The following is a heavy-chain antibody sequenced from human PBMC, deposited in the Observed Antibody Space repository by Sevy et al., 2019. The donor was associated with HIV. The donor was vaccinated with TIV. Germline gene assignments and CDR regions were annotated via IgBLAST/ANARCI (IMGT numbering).Heavy chain of an antibody. Sequence: ASVKVSCKASGYTFTSYDINWVRQATGQGLEWMGWMNPNSGNTGYAQNFQGRVTITRNTSISTAYMELSSLRSEDTAVYYCARGLAVAGHNGAFDIWGQGTMVTVSS. V-gene: IGHV1-8*03. J-gene: IGHJ3*02. CDR3: ARGLAVAGHNGAFDI. D-gene: IGHD6-19*01. CDR2: MNPNSGNT. CDR1: GYTFTSYD.